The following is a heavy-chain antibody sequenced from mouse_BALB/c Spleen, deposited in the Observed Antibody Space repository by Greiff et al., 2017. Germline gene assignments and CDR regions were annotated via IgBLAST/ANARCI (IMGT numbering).Heavy chain of an antibody. V-gene: IGHV5-6-5*01. CDR2: ISSGGST. Sequence: EVKLMESGGGLVKPGGSLKLSCAASGFTFSSYAMSWVRQTPEKRLEWVASISSGGSTYYPDSVKGRFTISRDNARNILYLQMSSLRSEDTAMYYCAREGRYRWYFDVWGAGTTVTVSS. J-gene: IGHJ1*01. CDR1: GFTFSSYA. D-gene: IGHD2-14*01. CDR3: AREGRYRWYFDV.